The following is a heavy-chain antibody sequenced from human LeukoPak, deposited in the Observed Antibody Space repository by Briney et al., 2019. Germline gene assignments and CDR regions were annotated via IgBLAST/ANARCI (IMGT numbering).Heavy chain of an antibody. D-gene: IGHD3-9*01. CDR2: ISSSGSTI. J-gene: IGHJ4*02. V-gene: IGHV3-48*03. CDR3: ARGGYVYDILTGYPDY. Sequence: GGSLRLSCAASGFTFSSYEMNWVRQAPGKGLEWVSYISSSGSTIYYADSVKGRFTTSRDNAKNSLYLQMNSLRAEDTAVYYCARGGYVYDILTGYPDYWGQGTLVTVSS. CDR1: GFTFSSYE.